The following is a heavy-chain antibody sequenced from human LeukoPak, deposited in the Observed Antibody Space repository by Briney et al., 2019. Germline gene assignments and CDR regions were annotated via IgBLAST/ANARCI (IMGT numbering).Heavy chain of an antibody. V-gene: IGHV3-30-3*01. CDR3: ARDLIAAAGAGLDY. D-gene: IGHD6-13*01. Sequence: PPGRSLRLSCAASGFTFSSYAMHWVRQAPGKGLEWVAVISYDGSNKYYADSVKGRFTISRDNSKNTLYLQMNSLRAEDTAVYYCARDLIAAAGAGLDYWGQGTLVTVSS. CDR1: GFTFSSYA. J-gene: IGHJ4*02. CDR2: ISYDGSNK.